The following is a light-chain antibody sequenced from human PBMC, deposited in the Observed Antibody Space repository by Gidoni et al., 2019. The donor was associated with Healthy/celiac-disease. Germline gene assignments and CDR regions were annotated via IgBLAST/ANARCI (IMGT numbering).Light chain of an antibody. V-gene: IGKV4-1*01. J-gene: IGKJ3*01. CDR1: QSVLYSSNNKSY. Sequence: DLVMTQSPDSLAVSLGERATINCKSSQSVLYSSNNKSYLAWYQQKPGQPPKLLIYWASTRESGVPDRFSGSGSGTDFTLTISSLQAEDVAVYYCQQYYSTLFTFGPGTKVDIK. CDR2: WAS. CDR3: QQYYSTLFT.